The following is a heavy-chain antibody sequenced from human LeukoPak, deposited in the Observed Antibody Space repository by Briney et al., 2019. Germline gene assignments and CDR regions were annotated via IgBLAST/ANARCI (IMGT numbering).Heavy chain of an antibody. CDR3: ARQASDYYYYYMDV. CDR2: IYYSGTA. CDR1: GTSISSSAYY. Sequence: SETLSLTCTVSGTSISSSAYYWGWLRQVPGKGLEWIGSIYYSGTAYYNPSLESRVTISEDTSRSRFSLMLTSVTAADTAVYYCARQASDYYYYYMDVWGQGTTVIVAS. V-gene: IGHV4-39*01. J-gene: IGHJ6*03.